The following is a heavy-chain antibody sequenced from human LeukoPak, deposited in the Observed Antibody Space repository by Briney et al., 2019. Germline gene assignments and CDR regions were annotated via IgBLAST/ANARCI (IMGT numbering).Heavy chain of an antibody. CDR1: GYSFTNYW. D-gene: IGHD3-22*01. CDR3: ARTYYYDSSGYLYFDY. V-gene: IGHV5-51*01. Sequence: GESLKISCKGSGYSFTNYWIGWVRQMPGKGLEWMGIIYPGDSDTRYSPSFQGQVTISADKSISTAYLQWSSLKASDTAMYYCARTYYYDSSGYLYFDYWGQGTLVTVSS. CDR2: IYPGDSDT. J-gene: IGHJ4*02.